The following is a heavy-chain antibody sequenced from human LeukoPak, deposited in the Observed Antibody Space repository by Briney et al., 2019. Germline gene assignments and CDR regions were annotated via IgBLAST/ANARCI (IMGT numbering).Heavy chain of an antibody. J-gene: IGHJ3*02. V-gene: IGHV3-23*01. CDR2: ISSSGGST. CDR1: GFTFSSYA. CDR3: AKFGSGWYYGASDI. Sequence: GESLRLSCAASGFTFSSYAMSWVRQAPGKGLEWVSGISSSGGSTYYADSVEGRFTISRGNSKNTLFLQMNSLRAKDTAVYYCAKFGSGWYYGASDIWGQGTMVTISS. D-gene: IGHD6-19*01.